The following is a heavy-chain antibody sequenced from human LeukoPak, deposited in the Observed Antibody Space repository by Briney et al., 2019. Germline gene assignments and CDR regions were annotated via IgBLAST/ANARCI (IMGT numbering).Heavy chain of an antibody. J-gene: IGHJ5*02. CDR2: ISGYNGNT. V-gene: IGHV1-18*01. D-gene: IGHD2-15*01. CDR3: ARGSMVVAATSRYNWFDP. Sequence: ASVKVSCKASGYTFSRYGINWMRQAPGQGLEWMGWISGYNGNTNYAQKLQGRVTMTIDTSTRTAYMELRSLRSNDTAVYYCARGSMVVAATSRYNWFDPWGQGTLVTVSS. CDR1: GYTFSRYG.